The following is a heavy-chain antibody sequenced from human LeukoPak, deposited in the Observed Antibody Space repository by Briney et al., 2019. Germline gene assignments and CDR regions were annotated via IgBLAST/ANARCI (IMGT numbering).Heavy chain of an antibody. Sequence: GGSLRLPCAASGFTFSSYAMSWVRQAPGKGLEWVSAISGSGGSTYYADSVKGRFTISRDNSKNTLYLQMNSLRAEDTAVYYCAKDQSSPPGAHRDWGQGTLVTVSS. CDR2: ISGSGGST. CDR1: GFTFSSYA. CDR3: AKDQSSPPGAHRD. J-gene: IGHJ4*02. V-gene: IGHV3-23*01. D-gene: IGHD1-26*01.